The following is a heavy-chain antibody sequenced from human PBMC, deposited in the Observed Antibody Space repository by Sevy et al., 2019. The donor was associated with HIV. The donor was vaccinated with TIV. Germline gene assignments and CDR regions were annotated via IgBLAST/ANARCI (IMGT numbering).Heavy chain of an antibody. D-gene: IGHD6-19*01. V-gene: IGHV3-7*01. J-gene: IGHJ4*02. Sequence: RGSLRLSCAASGFTFSSYWMSWVRQAPGKGLEWVANIKQDGSEKYYVDSVKGRFTISRDNAKNSLYLQMNSLRAEDTAVYYCATDFPGYSSGIGYFDYWGQGTLVTVSS. CDR3: ATDFPGYSSGIGYFDY. CDR1: GFTFSSYW. CDR2: IKQDGSEK.